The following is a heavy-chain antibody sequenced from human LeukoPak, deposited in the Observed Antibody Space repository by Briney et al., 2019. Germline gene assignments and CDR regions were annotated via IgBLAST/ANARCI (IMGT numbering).Heavy chain of an antibody. CDR3: AKDSGHFWSGYYLDY. J-gene: IGHJ4*02. D-gene: IGHD3-3*02. Sequence: GGSLRLSCAASGFTFSSYGMHWVRQAPGKGLEWVAFIRYDGSNKYYADSVKGRFTISRDNSKNTLYLQMNSLRAEDTAVYYCAKDSGHFWSGYYLDYWGQGTLVTVSS. CDR2: IRYDGSNK. V-gene: IGHV3-30*02. CDR1: GFTFSSYG.